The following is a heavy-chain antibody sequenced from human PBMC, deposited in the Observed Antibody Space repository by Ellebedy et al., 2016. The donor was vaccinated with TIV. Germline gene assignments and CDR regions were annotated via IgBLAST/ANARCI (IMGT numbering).Heavy chain of an antibody. D-gene: IGHD1-1*01. CDR3: AGRAYNWNDGRLFDY. Sequence: PGGSLRLSCAASGFTFTNYWMNWVRQAPGKGLEWVANIQQYGIEKNYVDSVKGRFTISRDNAKNSLYLQMNSLRAEDTAVYYCAGRAYNWNDGRLFDYWGQGTLVTVSS. J-gene: IGHJ4*02. CDR1: GFTFTNYW. CDR2: IQQYGIEK. V-gene: IGHV3-7*03.